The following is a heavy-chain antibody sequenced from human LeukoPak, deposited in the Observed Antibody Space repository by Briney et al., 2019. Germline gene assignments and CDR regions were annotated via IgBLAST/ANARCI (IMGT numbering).Heavy chain of an antibody. J-gene: IGHJ3*02. Sequence: PSETLSLTCTVSGTTISNYYWSWIRQPPGKGLEWIGYVHYSGNINYNPSLKSRGTILIEKSKNQLSLKLKYVPAADTAVYYCALDTSGWSYDSFDIWGPGTTVTVS. CDR2: VHYSGNI. D-gene: IGHD6-19*01. CDR3: ALDTSGWSYDSFDI. CDR1: GTTISNYY. V-gene: IGHV4-59*03.